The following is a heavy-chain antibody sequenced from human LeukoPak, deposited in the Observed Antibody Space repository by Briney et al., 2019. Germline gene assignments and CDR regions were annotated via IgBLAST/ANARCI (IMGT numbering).Heavy chain of an antibody. CDR1: GYTFTNYY. CDR3: ARDSPRAGITMIVVVSSGFDY. J-gene: IGHJ4*02. Sequence: ASVKVSCKPSGYTFTNYYMHWLRQAPGQGLEGMGIINPSRGSTSYAQKFQGRVTMTRDTSTSTVYMELSCLRSEDTAVYYCARDSPRAGITMIVVVSSGFDYWGQGTLVTVSS. D-gene: IGHD3-22*01. V-gene: IGHV1-46*01. CDR2: INPSRGST.